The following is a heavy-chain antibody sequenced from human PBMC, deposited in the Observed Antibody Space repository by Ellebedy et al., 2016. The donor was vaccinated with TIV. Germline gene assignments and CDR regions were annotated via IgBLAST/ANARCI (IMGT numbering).Heavy chain of an antibody. J-gene: IGHJ5*02. CDR3: ARDALVPA. CDR1: GFTFSHYY. V-gene: IGHV3-11*06. CDR2: ISSSSSYT. Sequence: GESLKISXAASGFTFSHYYMTWIRQAPGKGLEWVSYISSSSSYTNYADSVKGRFTISRDNAKNSLYLQMNSLRAEDTAVYYCARDALVPAWGQGTLVTVSS. D-gene: IGHD2-2*01.